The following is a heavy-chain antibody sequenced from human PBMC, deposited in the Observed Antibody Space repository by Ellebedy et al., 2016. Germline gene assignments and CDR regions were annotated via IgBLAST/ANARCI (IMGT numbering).Heavy chain of an antibody. CDR2: VFHTGTT. V-gene: IGHV4-59*02. CDR3: AKWNGDWYAFDV. D-gene: IGHD1-1*01. J-gene: IGHJ3*01. CDR1: GGSVSSDY. Sequence: SETLSLTCNVSGGSVSSDYWNWIRRPPGKGLEWIRYVFHTGTTNYNPSLKSRVTMSVDTSKSQFSLRLTSVTAADTAVYYCAKWNGDWYAFDVWGQGTMVTVSS.